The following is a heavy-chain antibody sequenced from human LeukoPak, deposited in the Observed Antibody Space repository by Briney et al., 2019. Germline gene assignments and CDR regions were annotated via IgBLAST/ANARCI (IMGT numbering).Heavy chain of an antibody. D-gene: IGHD6-19*01. Sequence: AGGSLRPSCAASGFTFSSYWMSWVRQAPGKGLEWVANIKQDGSEKYYVDSVKGRFTISRDNAKNSLYLQMNSLRAEDTAVYYCARDRDSSGFVDYFDYWGQGTLVTVSS. CDR3: ARDRDSSGFVDYFDY. CDR2: IKQDGSEK. CDR1: GFTFSSYW. V-gene: IGHV3-7*01. J-gene: IGHJ4*02.